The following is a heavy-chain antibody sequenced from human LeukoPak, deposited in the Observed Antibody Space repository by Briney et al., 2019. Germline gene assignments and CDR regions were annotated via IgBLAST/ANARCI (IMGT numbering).Heavy chain of an antibody. CDR3: VRGRGGKYK. V-gene: IGHV4-34*01. CDR1: GGSFSGYY. J-gene: IGHJ4*02. D-gene: IGHD4-23*01. Sequence: SETLSLTCAVYGGSFSGYYWSWIRQPPGKGLEWIGEINHSGSTNYNPSLKSRVTISVDTSKNQFSLKLSSVTAADTAVYYCVRGRGGKYKWGQGTLVTVSS. CDR2: INHSGST.